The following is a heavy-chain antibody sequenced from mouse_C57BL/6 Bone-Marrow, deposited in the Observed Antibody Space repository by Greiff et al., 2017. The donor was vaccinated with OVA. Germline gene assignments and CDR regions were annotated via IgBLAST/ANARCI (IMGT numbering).Heavy chain of an antibody. Sequence: QVQLQQPGTDLVKPGASVKLSCKASGYTFTSYWMHWVKQRPGQGLEWIGNINPSNGGTNYNEKFKSKATLTVDKSSSTAYMQLSSLTSEDSAVYYCARRGTTNPYYYAMDYWGQGTSVTVSS. CDR2: INPSNGGT. D-gene: IGHD1-3*01. CDR1: GYTFTSYW. V-gene: IGHV1-53*01. CDR3: ARRGTTNPYYYAMDY. J-gene: IGHJ4*01.